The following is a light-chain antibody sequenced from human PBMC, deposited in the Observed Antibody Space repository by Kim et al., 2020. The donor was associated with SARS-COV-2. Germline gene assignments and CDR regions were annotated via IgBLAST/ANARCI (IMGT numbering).Light chain of an antibody. J-gene: IGKJ3*01. V-gene: IGKV1-39*01. CDR2: AAS. CDR3: QQSYITPFT. Sequence: ASVGDTVTITCRKTQSISSHLNWYQQKPGRAPKLLISAASTLQGGVPSRFSGSGSETDFTLTISSLQPEDFATYFCQQSYITPFTFGPGTKVDIK. CDR1: QSISSH.